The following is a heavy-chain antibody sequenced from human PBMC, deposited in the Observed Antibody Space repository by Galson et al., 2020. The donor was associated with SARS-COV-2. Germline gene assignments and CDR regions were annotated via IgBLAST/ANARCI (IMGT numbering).Heavy chain of an antibody. J-gene: IGHJ5*02. CDR3: AREGDTYCGADCYYNWFDP. D-gene: IGHD2-21*02. Sequence: LSETLSLTCSVSGGSISSSNYYWGWIRQPPGQGLEWIGSTYYSGSTYYNSSLTSRVSISVDTSKNQFSLTLSSVTAADTAVYYCAREGDTYCGADCYYNWFDPWGQVTLVTVSS. CDR2: TYYSGST. V-gene: IGHV4-39*07. CDR1: GGSISSSNYY.